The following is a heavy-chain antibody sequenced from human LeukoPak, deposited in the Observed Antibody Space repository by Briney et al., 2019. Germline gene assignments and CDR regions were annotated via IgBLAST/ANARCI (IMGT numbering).Heavy chain of an antibody. V-gene: IGHV4-59*01. CDR2: IYYSWST. J-gene: IGHJ6*03. D-gene: IGHD2/OR15-2a*01. CDR1: GGSISSYY. CDR3: ARDPPISRSSYYYMDV. Sequence: SETLSLTCTVSGGSISSYYWSWIRQPPGKGLEWIGYIYYSWSTNYNTALNRRVTISVDTSKNQFSLKLSSVTAADTAVYYCARDPPISRSSYYYMDVWGKGTTVTVSS.